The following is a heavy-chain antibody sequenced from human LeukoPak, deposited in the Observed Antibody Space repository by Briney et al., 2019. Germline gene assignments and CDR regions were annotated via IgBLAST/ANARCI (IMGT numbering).Heavy chain of an antibody. D-gene: IGHD5-18*01. CDR2: INPNSGDT. J-gene: IGHJ4*02. V-gene: IGHV1-2*02. Sequence: ASVKVSCKASGYTFTGYYMHWVRQAPGQGLEWMGWINPNSGDTNYAQRFQGRVTMTRDTSINTAYMELSRLRSDDTAVYYCARDRSPAPGRSYGRGHFDYWGQGTLVTVSS. CDR3: ARDRSPAPGRSYGRGHFDY. CDR1: GYTFTGYY.